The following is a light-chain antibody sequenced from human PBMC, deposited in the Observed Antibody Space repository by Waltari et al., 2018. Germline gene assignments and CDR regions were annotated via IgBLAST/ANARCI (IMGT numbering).Light chain of an antibody. CDR3: ALYMGSGIWV. CDR2: KAN. Sequence: QTVVTQEPSLSVSPGGTVTLTCALSSGSLSTTSYATWYQQTPGQAPRTLVDKANARSSGVPDRFSGSILGNTAALTITGAQADDESDYYCALYMGSGIWVFGGVTRLTVL. V-gene: IGLV8-61*01. CDR1: SGSLSTTSY. J-gene: IGLJ3*02.